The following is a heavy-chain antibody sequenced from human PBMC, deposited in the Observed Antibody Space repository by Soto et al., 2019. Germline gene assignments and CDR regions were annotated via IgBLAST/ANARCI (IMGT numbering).Heavy chain of an antibody. J-gene: IGHJ4*02. CDR2: VYHRAST. V-gene: IGHV4-30-2*01. CDR1: GASMTTGGFS. D-gene: IGHD2-2*01. CDR3: ARGCAGPLSYHGFDN. Sequence: PSETLSLTCAVSGASMTTGGFSWRWVRQPPGGGLEWIGHVYHRASTQYNPSLKGRVSISVDTSTSPFSLKLTSLTAADTAVYLCARGCAGPLSYHGFDNWGQGTPVTVSS.